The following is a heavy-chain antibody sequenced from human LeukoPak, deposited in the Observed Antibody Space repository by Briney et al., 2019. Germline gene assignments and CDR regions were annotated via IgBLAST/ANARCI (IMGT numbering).Heavy chain of an antibody. J-gene: IGHJ5*02. D-gene: IGHD2-2*01. Sequence: SETLSLTCTVSGGSVGRGGYYWNWIRQHSERGLEWIGYIYYSGSTYYNPSLRRRLTISIDSSKNQFSLKLNSVTAADTAVYYCARGSGAVSGAIRMYNWFDPWGQGTLVTVSS. CDR3: ARGSGAVSGAIRMYNWFDP. CDR2: IYYSGST. V-gene: IGHV4-31*03. CDR1: GGSVGRGGYY.